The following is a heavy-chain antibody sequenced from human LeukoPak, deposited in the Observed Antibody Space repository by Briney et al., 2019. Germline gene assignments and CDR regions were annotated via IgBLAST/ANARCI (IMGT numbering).Heavy chain of an antibody. J-gene: IGHJ5*02. CDR3: ARRRPYYYGSGRVLWNWFDP. CDR2: IFHSGNT. CDR1: GGSISTTNW. D-gene: IGHD3-10*01. Sequence: SSGTLSLTCAVSGGSISTTNWWSWVRQPPGKGLEWIGDIFHSGNTNYNPSLKSRVTISVDTSKNQFSLKLSSVTAADTAVYYCARRRPYYYGSGRVLWNWFDPWGQGTLVTVSS. V-gene: IGHV4-4*02.